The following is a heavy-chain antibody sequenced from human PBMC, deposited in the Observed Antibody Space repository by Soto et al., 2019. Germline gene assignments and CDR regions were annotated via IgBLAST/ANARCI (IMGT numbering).Heavy chain of an antibody. CDR3: ARAIAHRYYCGVDV. CDR1: GFTFSSYA. CDR2: ISYDGSNK. Sequence: LRLSCAASGFTFSSYAMHWVRQAPGKGLEWVAVISYDGSNKYYADSVKGRFTISRDNSKNTLYLQMNSLRAEDTAVYYCARAIAHRYYCGVDVWGQGTTVTVSS. J-gene: IGHJ6*02. V-gene: IGHV3-30-3*01. D-gene: IGHD6-13*01.